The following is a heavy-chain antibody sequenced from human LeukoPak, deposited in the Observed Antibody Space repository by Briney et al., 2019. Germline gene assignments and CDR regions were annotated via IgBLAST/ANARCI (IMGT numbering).Heavy chain of an antibody. Sequence: SVKVSCKASGYTFTSYGISWVRQAPGQGLEWMGGIIPIFGTANYAQKFQGRVTITADESTSTAYMELSSLRSEDTAVYYCATEVGSNGMDVWGQGTTVTVSS. V-gene: IGHV1-69*13. D-gene: IGHD3-16*01. J-gene: IGHJ6*02. CDR2: IIPIFGTA. CDR1: GYTFTSYG. CDR3: ATEVGSNGMDV.